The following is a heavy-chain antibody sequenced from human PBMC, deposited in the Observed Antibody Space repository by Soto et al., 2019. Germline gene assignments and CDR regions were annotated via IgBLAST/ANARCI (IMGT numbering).Heavy chain of an antibody. CDR2: IYYSGST. Sequence: SETLSLTCTVSGGSISSSSYYWGWIRQPPGKGLEWIGSIYYSGSTHYNPSLKSRVTISVDTSKNQFSLKLSSVTAADTAVYYCARAEYYDILTGYYCFDYWGQGTLVTVSS. D-gene: IGHD3-9*01. V-gene: IGHV4-39*01. J-gene: IGHJ4*02. CDR3: ARAEYYDILTGYYCFDY. CDR1: GGSISSSSYY.